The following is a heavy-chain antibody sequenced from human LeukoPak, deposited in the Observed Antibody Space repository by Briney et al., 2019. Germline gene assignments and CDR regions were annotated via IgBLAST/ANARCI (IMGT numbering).Heavy chain of an antibody. Sequence: TSETLSLTCAVYGGSFSGYYWSWIRQPPGKGLEWIGEINHSGSTNYNPSLKSRVTISVDTSKNQFSLKLSSVTAADTAVYYCARGLRGVGASFWGQGTLVTVSS. CDR1: GGSFSGYY. D-gene: IGHD1-26*01. V-gene: IGHV4-34*01. CDR3: ARGLRGVGASF. J-gene: IGHJ4*02. CDR2: INHSGST.